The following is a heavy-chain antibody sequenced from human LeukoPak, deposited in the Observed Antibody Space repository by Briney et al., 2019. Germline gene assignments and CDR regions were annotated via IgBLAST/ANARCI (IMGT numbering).Heavy chain of an antibody. V-gene: IGHV3-30-3*01. CDR1: GFTFSNYA. D-gene: IGHD2-2*01. CDR2: ISYDGSNE. Sequence: GGSLRLSCAASGFTFSNYAIHWVRQAPGKGLEWVAVISYDGSNEYYADSVKGRFTISRDNSKNTLYLQMNSLRAEDTAVYYCARDLGDIVVVPAAKNYYGMDVWGQGTTVTVSS. J-gene: IGHJ6*02. CDR3: ARDLGDIVVVPAAKNYYGMDV.